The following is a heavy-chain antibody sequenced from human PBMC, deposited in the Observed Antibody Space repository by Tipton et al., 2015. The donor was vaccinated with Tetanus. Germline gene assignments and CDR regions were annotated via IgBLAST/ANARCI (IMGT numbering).Heavy chain of an antibody. D-gene: IGHD2-2*01. V-gene: IGHV4-30-2*02. CDR1: GVSIRNGGYS. Sequence: TLSLTCAVSGVSIRNGGYSWSWIRQPAGKGLEWIGYTYHTGGTYYNPSLKSRVTISVDRSKNQISLKLSSVTAADTAVYYCARRSYCSSSRCFDAFDLWGQGTMVTVSS. CDR2: TYHTGGT. CDR3: ARRSYCSSSRCFDAFDL. J-gene: IGHJ3*01.